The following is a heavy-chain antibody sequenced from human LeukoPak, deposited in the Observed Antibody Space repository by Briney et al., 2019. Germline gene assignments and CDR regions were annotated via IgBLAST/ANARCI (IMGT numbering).Heavy chain of an antibody. CDR3: SRHLYSSAWYEEN. J-gene: IGHJ4*02. CDR1: GFTFSGSA. Sequence: GGSLRLSCAASGFTFSGSAVHWVRQASGKGLEWVGHIRSKADSHATAYAASVQGRFTISRDDSNNTAYLHMNSLKIEDAAVYFCSRHLYSSAWYEENWGQGTLVTVSS. D-gene: IGHD6-19*01. CDR2: IRSKADSHAT. V-gene: IGHV3-73*01.